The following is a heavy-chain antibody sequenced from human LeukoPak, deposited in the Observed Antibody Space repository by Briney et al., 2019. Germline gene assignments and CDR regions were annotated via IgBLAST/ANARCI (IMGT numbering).Heavy chain of an antibody. CDR2: ISSSSSTI. CDR3: AKVGGTGGSSWYSRVFDY. J-gene: IGHJ4*02. V-gene: IGHV3-48*01. CDR1: GFTFSSYS. Sequence: GGSLRLSCAASGFTFSSYSMNWVRQAPGKGLEWVSYISSSSSTIYYADSVKGRFTISRDNSKNTLYLQMNSLRAEDTAVYYCAKVGGTGGSSWYSRVFDYWGQGTLVTVSS. D-gene: IGHD6-13*01.